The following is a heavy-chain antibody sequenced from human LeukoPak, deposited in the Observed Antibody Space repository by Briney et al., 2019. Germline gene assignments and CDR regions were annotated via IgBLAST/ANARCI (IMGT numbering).Heavy chain of an antibody. CDR3: ARGSHEYWNDY. CDR2: VTSDNRDT. Sequence: GASVKVSCRASGYNFSAYGMNWVRQAPGQGLEWMGWVTSDNRDTKYAPKFQGRVTMTTDMSSTTAYMELRSLRSDDTAVYYCARGSHEYWNDYWGQGTLVTVSS. J-gene: IGHJ4*02. CDR1: GYNFSAYG. V-gene: IGHV1-18*01. D-gene: IGHD1-1*01.